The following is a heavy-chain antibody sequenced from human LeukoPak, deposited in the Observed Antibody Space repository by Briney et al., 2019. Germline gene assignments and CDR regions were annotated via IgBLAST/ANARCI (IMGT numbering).Heavy chain of an antibody. Sequence: PSETLSLTCIVSGDSISSSNWWNWVRLPPGKGLDWIGEISHTGSTKYSPSLKDRVTISKDNSKNQFSLKLSSVTAADTAVYYCVASKRGSLRYRFDPWGQGTLVTVSS. D-gene: IGHD1-26*01. J-gene: IGHJ5*02. CDR3: VASKRGSLRYRFDP. CDR1: GDSISSSNW. CDR2: ISHTGST. V-gene: IGHV4-4*02.